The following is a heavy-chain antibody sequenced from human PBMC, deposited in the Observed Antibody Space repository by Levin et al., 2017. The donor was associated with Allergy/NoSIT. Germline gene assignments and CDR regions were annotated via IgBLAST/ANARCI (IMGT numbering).Heavy chain of an antibody. V-gene: IGHV3-48*02. D-gene: IGHD1-26*01. CDR3: AREGGSSYHYGMDV. CDR1: GFTFSTYT. J-gene: IGHJ6*02. Sequence: GESLKISCAASGFTFSTYTLSWVRQAPGKGLEWVSYIGSGNNIIYHADSVRGRFTISRDNARNSLYLQMNSLRDEDTAVYYCAREGGSSYHYGMDVWGQGTTVTVSS. CDR2: IGSGNNII.